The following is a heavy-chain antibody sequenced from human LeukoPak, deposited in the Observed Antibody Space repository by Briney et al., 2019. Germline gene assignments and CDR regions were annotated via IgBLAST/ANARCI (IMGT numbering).Heavy chain of an antibody. CDR2: INPNSGGT. CDR3: VRAPIVVVPAAIDY. Sequence: ASVKVSCKASGYTFTGYYMHWVRQAPGQGLEWMGWINPNSGGTNYAQKFQGRVTMTRDTSISTAYMELSRLRSDDTAVYYCVRAPIVVVPAAIDYWGQGTLVTVSS. D-gene: IGHD2-2*01. J-gene: IGHJ4*02. CDR1: GYTFTGYY. V-gene: IGHV1-2*02.